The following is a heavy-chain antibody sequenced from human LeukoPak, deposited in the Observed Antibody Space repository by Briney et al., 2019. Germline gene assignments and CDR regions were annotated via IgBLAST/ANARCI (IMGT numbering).Heavy chain of an antibody. J-gene: IGHJ6*03. V-gene: IGHV3-7*01. CDR2: IKQDGSEK. CDR3: ARGAYPHYYYYMDV. CDR1: GFTFSSYA. Sequence: GGSLRLSCAASGFTFSSYAMSWVRQAPEKGLEWVANIKQDGSEKYYVDSVKGRFTISRDNAKNSLYLQMNSLRAEDTAVYYCARGAYPHYYYYMDVWGKGTTVTISS.